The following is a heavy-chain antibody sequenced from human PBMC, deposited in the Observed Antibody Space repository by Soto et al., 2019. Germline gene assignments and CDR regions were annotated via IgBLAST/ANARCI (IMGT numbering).Heavy chain of an antibody. V-gene: IGHV1-2*02. CDR1: GYTFTDYY. CDR3: ARGASHYDSSGYLVSWFDP. Sequence: QVQLVQSGAEVKKPGASVKVSCKASGYTFTDYYMHWVRQAPGQGLEWMGWINPNGGGTNYAQKFQGRVTKTRDTSIRTAYMELSRLRSDDTAVYYCARGASHYDSSGYLVSWFDPWGQGPLVTVSS. CDR2: INPNGGGT. D-gene: IGHD3-22*01. J-gene: IGHJ5*02.